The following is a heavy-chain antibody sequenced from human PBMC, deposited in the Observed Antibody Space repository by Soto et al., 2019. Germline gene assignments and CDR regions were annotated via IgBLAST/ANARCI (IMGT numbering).Heavy chain of an antibody. CDR2: IYYSGST. D-gene: IGHD5-12*01. J-gene: IGHJ4*02. V-gene: IGHV4-59*08. CDR3: ARGRGHSGYGTGGLFDY. CDR1: GGSISRYG. Sequence: SETLSLTCTVSGGSISRYGWSWIRQPPGQGLEWIGYIYYSGSTNYNPSLKSRVTISVDTSKNQFSLKLSSVTAADTAVYYCARGRGHSGYGTGGLFDYWGQGTLVTVS.